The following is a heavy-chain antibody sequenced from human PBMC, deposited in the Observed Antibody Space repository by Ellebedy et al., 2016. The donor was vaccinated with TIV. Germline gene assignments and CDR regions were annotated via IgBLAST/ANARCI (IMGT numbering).Heavy chain of an antibody. D-gene: IGHD6-19*01. J-gene: IGHJ6*02. V-gene: IGHV3-11*01. Sequence: GGSLRLSXAASGFRSSDYYTSWIRQAPGKGLEWVSYISDSGSMIHYADSVKGRFTISRDNSKNSLYLQMNNLRAEDTAVYYCARISSGRSFYGMDVWGQGTTATVSS. CDR2: ISDSGSMI. CDR1: GFRSSDYY. CDR3: ARISSGRSFYGMDV.